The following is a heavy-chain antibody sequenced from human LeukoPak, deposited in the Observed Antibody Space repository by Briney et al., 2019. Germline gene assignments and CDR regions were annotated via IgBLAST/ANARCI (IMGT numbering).Heavy chain of an antibody. D-gene: IGHD3-3*01. Sequence: ASVKVSCKAPRYTFTSYDINSVRQPTEQGPEWMGWISAYNGNTNYAQKLQGRVTMTTDTSTSTAYMELRSLRSDDTAVYYCARDLEWSLYYYYYMDVWGKGTTVTVSS. CDR1: RYTFTSYD. J-gene: IGHJ6*03. CDR3: ARDLEWSLYYYYYMDV. CDR2: ISAYNGNT. V-gene: IGHV1-18*01.